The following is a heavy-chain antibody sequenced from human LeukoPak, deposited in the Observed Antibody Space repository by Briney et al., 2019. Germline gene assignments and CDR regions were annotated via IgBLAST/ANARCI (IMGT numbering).Heavy chain of an antibody. CDR1: GYTFTDYY. D-gene: IGHD4-17*01. CDR3: ARPHGDYYNWFDP. J-gene: IGHJ5*02. Sequence: GASVKVSCKASGYTFTDYYIHWVRQAPGQGLEWMGWINPNSGDTNYAQKFQDRVTLTRDTSITTAYMELTNLRSDDTAVYYCARPHGDYYNWFDPWGQGTLVTVSS. CDR2: INPNSGDT. V-gene: IGHV1-2*02.